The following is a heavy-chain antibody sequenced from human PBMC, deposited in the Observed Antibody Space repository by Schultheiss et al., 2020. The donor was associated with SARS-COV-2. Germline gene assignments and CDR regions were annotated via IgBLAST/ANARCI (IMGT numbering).Heavy chain of an antibody. CDR3: ARDYDDSGSFHYYYYYGMDV. CDR2: ISGSGGST. Sequence: GESLKISCAASGFSFSSYAMHWVRQAPGKGLEWVSAISGSGGSTYYADSVKGRFTISRDNAKNSLYLQMNSLRAEDTAVYYCARDYDDSGSFHYYYYYGMDVWGQGTTVTVSS. V-gene: IGHV3-21*01. J-gene: IGHJ6*02. CDR1: GFSFSSYA. D-gene: IGHD1-26*01.